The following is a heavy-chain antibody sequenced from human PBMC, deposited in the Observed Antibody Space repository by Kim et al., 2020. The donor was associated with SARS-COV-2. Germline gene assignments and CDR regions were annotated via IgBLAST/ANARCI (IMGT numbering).Heavy chain of an antibody. CDR1: GFTFSNAW. CDR2: IKSKTDGGTT. Sequence: GGSLRLSCAASGFTFSNAWMSWVRQAPGKGLEWVGRIKSKTDGGTTDYAAPVKGRFTISRDDSKNTLYLQMNSLKTEDTAVYYCTTDTDPSRYCSGGSCYSYYYYGMDVWGQGTTVTVSS. D-gene: IGHD2-15*01. CDR3: TTDTDPSRYCSGGSCYSYYYYGMDV. V-gene: IGHV3-15*01. J-gene: IGHJ6*02.